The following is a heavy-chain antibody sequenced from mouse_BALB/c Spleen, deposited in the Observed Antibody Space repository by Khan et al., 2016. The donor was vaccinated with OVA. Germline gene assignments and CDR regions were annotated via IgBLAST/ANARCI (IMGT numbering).Heavy chain of an antibody. CDR3: VNHGSSSAWFTY. Sequence: QVQLQQSGAELAKPGASVKMSCKASDYTFTNYWMHWVKQRPGQGLEWIGYINPSTDYTEYNQKFKDKATLTAAKSSSTAYMQLSSLTSEDSAVYYCVNHGSSSAWFTYWGQGTLVTVSA. D-gene: IGHD1-1*01. CDR1: DYTFTNYW. V-gene: IGHV1-7*01. J-gene: IGHJ3*01. CDR2: INPSTDYT.